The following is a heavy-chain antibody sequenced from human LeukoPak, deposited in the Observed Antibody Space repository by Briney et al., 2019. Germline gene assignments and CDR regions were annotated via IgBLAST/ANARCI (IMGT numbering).Heavy chain of an antibody. V-gene: IGHV4-39*01. CDR2: IYYSGST. CDR3: ARLSGAVAGTGGT. J-gene: IGHJ5*02. D-gene: IGHD6-19*01. CDR1: VVTISSSISY. Sequence: PQTLSLTCTVSVVTISSSISYWVCARQPPGKGLEWIGSIYYSGSTFHNPSLKSRVTISVDTSKNQFNLKLKSVTAVDTAVYYFARLSGAVAGTGGTWGQGTLVTVSS.